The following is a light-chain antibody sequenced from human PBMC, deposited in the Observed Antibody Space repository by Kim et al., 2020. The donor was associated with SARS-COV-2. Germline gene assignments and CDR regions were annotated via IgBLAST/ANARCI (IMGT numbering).Light chain of an antibody. CDR3: TSYAGSDTLI. V-gene: IGLV2-8*01. CDR2: EVN. J-gene: IGLJ2*01. CDR1: SSDIGGYKF. Sequence: GQSVTISCSGTSSDIGGYKFVSWYQQHTGKAPKLIIFEVNERPSGVPDRFSGSKSGNTASLTVSGLQPEDEAYYYCTSYAGSDTLIFGGGTQLTVL.